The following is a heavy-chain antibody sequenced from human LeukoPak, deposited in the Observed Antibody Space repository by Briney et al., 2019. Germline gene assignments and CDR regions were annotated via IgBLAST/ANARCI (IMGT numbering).Heavy chain of an antibody. CDR3: ARDEIPSGT. J-gene: IGHJ3*01. Sequence: GGSLRLSCVASGFTFSSYEMNWVRQAPGKGLEWLSYITTSDSTTHYADSVKGRFTISRDNSRSTVDLQMNSLRVEDTGIYYCARDEIPSGTWGQGTMVIVSS. CDR1: GFTFSSYE. CDR2: ITTSDSTT. D-gene: IGHD6-25*01. V-gene: IGHV3-48*03.